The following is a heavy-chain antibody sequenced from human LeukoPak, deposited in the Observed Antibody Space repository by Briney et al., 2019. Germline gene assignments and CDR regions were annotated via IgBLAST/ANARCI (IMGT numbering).Heavy chain of an antibody. J-gene: IGHJ4*02. CDR1: GGSISSSSYY. CDR3: ARAVGIAVSLGY. D-gene: IGHD6-19*01. CDR2: IYYSGST. V-gene: IGHV4-39*07. Sequence: SETLSLTCTVSGGSISSSSYYWGWIRQPPGKGLEWIGSIYYSGSTYYNPSLKSRVTISVDTSKNQFSLKLSSVTAADTAVYYCARAVGIAVSLGYWGQGTLVTVSS.